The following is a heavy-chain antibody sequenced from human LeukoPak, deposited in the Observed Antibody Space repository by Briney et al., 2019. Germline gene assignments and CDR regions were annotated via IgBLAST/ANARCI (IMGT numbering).Heavy chain of an antibody. J-gene: IGHJ6*02. Sequence: GRSLRLSCAAAGFTFSSYGMHWVRLAPGNGLEWVAVISYDGSNKYYADSVKGPFTISRDNSKNTLYLQMTSLRAADTAVYYRAKEYGPAPRGGMDVWGQGTTVTVSS. V-gene: IGHV3-30*18. CDR1: GFTFSSYG. CDR2: ISYDGSNK. CDR3: AKEYGPAPRGGMDV. D-gene: IGHD4-17*01.